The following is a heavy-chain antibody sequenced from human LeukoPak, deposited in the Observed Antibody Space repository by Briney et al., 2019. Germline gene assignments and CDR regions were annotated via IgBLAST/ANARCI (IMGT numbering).Heavy chain of an antibody. J-gene: IGHJ5*02. CDR2: IYYSGST. CDR3: ARGHNSGWYNWFDP. Sequence: PSQTLSLTCTVSSGSISSGGYYWSWIRQLPGKGLEWIGYIYYSGSTSYNPSLKSRVTISVDTSKNQFSLTVSSVTAADTAVYYCARGHNSGWYNWFDPWGQGTLVTVS. V-gene: IGHV4-31*03. D-gene: IGHD6-19*01. CDR1: SGSISSGGYY.